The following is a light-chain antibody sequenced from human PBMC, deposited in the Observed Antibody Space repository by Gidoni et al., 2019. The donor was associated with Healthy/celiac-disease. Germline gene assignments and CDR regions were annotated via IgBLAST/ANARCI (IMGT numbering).Light chain of an antibody. Sequence: QSALTQPRSVSGSPGQSVTISCTGTSSDVGGYNYVSWYQQHPGKAPKLMIYDVSKRPSGVPDCFSGSKSGNTASLTISWLQAEDEADYYCCSYAGSYTFVVFGGGTKLTVL. CDR1: SSDVGGYNY. J-gene: IGLJ2*01. V-gene: IGLV2-11*01. CDR2: DVS. CDR3: CSYAGSYTFVV.